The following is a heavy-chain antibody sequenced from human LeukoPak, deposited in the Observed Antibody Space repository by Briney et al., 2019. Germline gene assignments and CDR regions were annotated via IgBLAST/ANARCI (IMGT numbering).Heavy chain of an antibody. CDR1: GGTFSSYA. V-gene: IGHV1-69*13. CDR2: ITPIFGTA. J-gene: IGHJ4*02. CDR3: ARSYPERRFYFDY. Sequence: SVKVSCKASGGTFSSYAISWVRQAPGQGLEWMGGITPIFGTANYAQKFQGRVTITADESTSTAYMELSSLRSEDTAVYYCARSYPERRFYFDYWGQGTLVTVSS. D-gene: IGHD1-1*01.